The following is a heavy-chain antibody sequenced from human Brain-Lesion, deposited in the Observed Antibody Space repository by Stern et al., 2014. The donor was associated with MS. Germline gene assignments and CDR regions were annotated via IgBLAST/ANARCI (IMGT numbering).Heavy chain of an antibody. Sequence: VQLVQSGPGLVKPSETLSLTCTVAGGSVSSTSYAWAWIRQPPGKGLEWIGTIYYSGNTYYSPSLKSRLTISLDTSKNQSSLKLGSVTAADTAVYYCAGEEDIRYCSGGSCTGNWFDPWGQGTLVTVSS. V-gene: IGHV4-39*01. CDR2: IYYSGNT. CDR1: GGSVSSTSYA. CDR3: AGEEDIRYCSGGSCTGNWFDP. J-gene: IGHJ5*02. D-gene: IGHD2-15*01.